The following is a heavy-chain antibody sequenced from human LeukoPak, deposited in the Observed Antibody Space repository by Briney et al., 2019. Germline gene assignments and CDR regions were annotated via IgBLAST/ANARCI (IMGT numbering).Heavy chain of an antibody. Sequence: SETLSLTCTVSGGSISSSSYYWGWIRQPPGKGLEWIGSIYYSGSTYYNPSLKSRVTISVDTSKNQFSLKLSSVTAADTAVYYCARSMNSGSWYSIYYYYYMDVWGKGTTVTISS. CDR3: ARSMNSGSWYSIYYYYYMDV. V-gene: IGHV4-39*07. D-gene: IGHD6-13*01. J-gene: IGHJ6*03. CDR2: IYYSGST. CDR1: GGSISSSSYY.